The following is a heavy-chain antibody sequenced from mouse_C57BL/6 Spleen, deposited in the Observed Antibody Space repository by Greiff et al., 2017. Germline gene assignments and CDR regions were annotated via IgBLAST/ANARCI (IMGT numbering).Heavy chain of an antibody. CDR3: AHYGSGYYYAMDY. CDR1: GYTFTSYW. D-gene: IGHD1-1*01. Sequence: QVQLQQPGAELVKPGASVKLSCKASGYTFTSYWMHWVKQRPGQGLEWIGMIHPNSGSTNYNEKFKSKATLTVDKSSSTAYMQLSSLTSEDSAVYYCAHYGSGYYYAMDYWGQGTSVTVSS. CDR2: IHPNSGST. V-gene: IGHV1-64*01. J-gene: IGHJ4*01.